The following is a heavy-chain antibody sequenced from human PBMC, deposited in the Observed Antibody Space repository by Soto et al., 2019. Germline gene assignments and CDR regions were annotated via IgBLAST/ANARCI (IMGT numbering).Heavy chain of an antibody. CDR1: GGTFSSYA. CDR2: IIPIFGTA. J-gene: IGHJ2*01. Sequence: SVKVSCKASGGTFSSYAISWVRQAPGQGLEWMGGIIPIFGTANYAQKFQGRVTITADESTSTAYMELSSLRSEDTAVYYCAKNYGGSSYWYFDLWGRGTLVTVSS. V-gene: IGHV1-69*13. CDR3: AKNYGGSSYWYFDL. D-gene: IGHD4-17*01.